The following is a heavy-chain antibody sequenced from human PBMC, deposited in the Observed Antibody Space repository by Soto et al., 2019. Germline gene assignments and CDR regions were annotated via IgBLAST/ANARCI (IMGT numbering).Heavy chain of an antibody. D-gene: IGHD1-1*01. CDR1: GGSVSSGSYY. V-gene: IGHV4-61*01. CDR2: IYYSGST. Sequence: QVQLQESGPGLVKPSETLSLTCTVSGGSVSSGSYYWSWIRQPPGKGLEWIGYIYYSGSTNYNPYLKSRVTISVDTSKKQFSLKLSSVTAADTAVYYCARVLLSSGGDYWGQGTLVTVSS. J-gene: IGHJ4*02. CDR3: ARVLLSSGGDY.